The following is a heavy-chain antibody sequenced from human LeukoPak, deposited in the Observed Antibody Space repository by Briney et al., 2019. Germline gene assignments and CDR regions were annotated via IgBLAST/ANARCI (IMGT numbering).Heavy chain of an antibody. CDR2: ISYDGSNK. J-gene: IGHJ4*02. D-gene: IGHD6-19*01. CDR3: ARRRYSSDPYYFDY. V-gene: IGHV3-30-3*01. Sequence: GGSLRLSCAASGFTFSSYAMHWARQAPGKGLEWVAVISYDGSNKYYADSVKGRFTISRDNSKNTLYLQVNSLRAEDTAVYYCARRRYSSDPYYFDYWGQGTLVTVSS. CDR1: GFTFSSYA.